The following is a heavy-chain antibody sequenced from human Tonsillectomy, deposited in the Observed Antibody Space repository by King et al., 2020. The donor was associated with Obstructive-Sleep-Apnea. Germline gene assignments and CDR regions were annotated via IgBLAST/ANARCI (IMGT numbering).Heavy chain of an antibody. Sequence: VQLVESGGGLVQPGGSLRLSCAASGFTFNRYWMHWVRQAPGKGLEWVSRINGAGFTTYADSVKGRFTISGDSAKNTLYLQMNSLRAEDTAVYYCARAGDGVLVSSYYFEYWGQGTLVTVSS. CDR1: GFTFNRYW. CDR3: ARAGDGVLVSSYYFEY. D-gene: IGHD3-3*01. J-gene: IGHJ4*02. V-gene: IGHV3-74*01. CDR2: INGAGFT.